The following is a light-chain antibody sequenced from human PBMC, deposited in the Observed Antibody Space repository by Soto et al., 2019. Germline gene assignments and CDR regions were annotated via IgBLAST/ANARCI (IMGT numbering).Light chain of an antibody. CDR3: MQALQTAWT. J-gene: IGKJ1*01. CDR2: LGS. Sequence: DIVMTQSPLSLPVTPGEPSSISCSSSDRLLHSNGYNYLDWYLQKPGQSPQLLIYLGSNRASGVPDRFSGSGSGTDFTLKISRVEAEDVGVYYCMQALQTAWTFGQGTKVDIK. V-gene: IGKV2-28*01. CDR1: DRLLHSNGYNY.